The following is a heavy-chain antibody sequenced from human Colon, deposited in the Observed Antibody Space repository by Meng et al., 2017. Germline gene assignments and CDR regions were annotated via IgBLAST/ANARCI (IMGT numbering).Heavy chain of an antibody. D-gene: IGHD4-17*01. CDR1: GGSIKSGGYH. CDR2: MSDSGTT. V-gene: IGHV4-31*03. CDR3: ARDTLYGTDY. Sequence: QVYLHESGPGLVRPSDDLSLACTVSGGSIKSGGYHWSWVRQPPGKGLVYIGFMSDSGTTDYNPSLRSRVSISEIGSSKNQFSLTLRSVTAADTATYFCARDTLYGTDYWGQGVLVTVSS. J-gene: IGHJ4*02.